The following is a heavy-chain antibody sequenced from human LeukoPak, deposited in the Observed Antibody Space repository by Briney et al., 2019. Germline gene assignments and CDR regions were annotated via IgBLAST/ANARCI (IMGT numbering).Heavy chain of an antibody. Sequence: GGSLRLSCAASGFTVSSNYMSWVRQAPGKGLEWVSVIYSGGSTYYADSEKGRFTISRDNSKNTLYLQMNSLRAEDAAVYYCARDANGDYFDYWGQGTLVTVSS. CDR1: GFTVSSNY. CDR2: IYSGGST. J-gene: IGHJ4*02. V-gene: IGHV3-66*01. CDR3: ARDANGDYFDY. D-gene: IGHD4-17*01.